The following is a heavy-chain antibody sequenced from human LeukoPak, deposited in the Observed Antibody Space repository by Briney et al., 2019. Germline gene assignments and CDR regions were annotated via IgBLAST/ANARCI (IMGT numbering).Heavy chain of an antibody. D-gene: IGHD6-19*01. CDR3: AGSGWYVVNWFDP. CDR1: GFSFSSYA. J-gene: IGHJ5*02. CDR2: ISCSGGST. Sequence: GGSLRLSCAASGFSFSSYAMSWVRQAPGKGLEWVSAISCSGGSTYYADSVKGRFTISRDNSKNTLYLQMNSLRAEDTAVYYCAGSGWYVVNWFDPWGQGTLVTVSS. V-gene: IGHV3-23*01.